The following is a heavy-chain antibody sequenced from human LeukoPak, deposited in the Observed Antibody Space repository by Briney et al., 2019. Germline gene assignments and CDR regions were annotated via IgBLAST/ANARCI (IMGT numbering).Heavy chain of an antibody. V-gene: IGHV3-30*18. Sequence: PGRSLRLSCAASGFTFSSYGMHWVRQAPGKGLEWVAVISYDGSNKYYADSVKGRFTISRDNSKNTLYLQMNSLRAEDTAVYYCAKDKVGYYDSSLPSFWGQGTMVTVSS. D-gene: IGHD3-22*01. J-gene: IGHJ3*01. CDR1: GFTFSSYG. CDR3: AKDKVGYYDSSLPSF. CDR2: ISYDGSNK.